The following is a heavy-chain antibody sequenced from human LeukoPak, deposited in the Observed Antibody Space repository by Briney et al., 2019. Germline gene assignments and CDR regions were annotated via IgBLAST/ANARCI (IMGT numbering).Heavy chain of an antibody. Sequence: GSLRLSCVASGFTFSSYGMRWVRQPPGKGLEWIGEINHSGSTNYNPSLKSRVTISVDTSKNQFSLKLSSVTAADTAVYYCARMHYDSSGYRRFMRAFDIWGQGTMVTVSS. V-gene: IGHV4-34*01. D-gene: IGHD3-22*01. CDR1: GFTFSSYG. CDR3: ARMHYDSSGYRRFMRAFDI. J-gene: IGHJ3*02. CDR2: INHSGST.